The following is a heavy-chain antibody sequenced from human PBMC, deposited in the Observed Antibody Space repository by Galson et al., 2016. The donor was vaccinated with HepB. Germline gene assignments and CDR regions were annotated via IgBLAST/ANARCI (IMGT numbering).Heavy chain of an antibody. V-gene: IGHV4-34*01. CDR2: ISHSGTT. J-gene: IGHJ4*02. D-gene: IGHD6-19*01. CDR1: GGSFSGYY. CDR3: VRLISGWPFDY. Sequence: ETLSLTCAVYGGSFSGYYWNWIRQPSGKGLEWIGEISHSGTTSYNPSLKSRVTISVDTSKNQFSLKLTSVTAADTAVYYCVRLISGWPFDYWGQGTLVTVSS.